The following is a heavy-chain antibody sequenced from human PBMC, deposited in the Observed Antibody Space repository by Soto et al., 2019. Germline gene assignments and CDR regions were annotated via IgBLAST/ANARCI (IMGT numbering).Heavy chain of an antibody. CDR1: GFAINGRY. D-gene: IGHD6-13*01. Sequence: SAKATCKDSGFAINGRYMQWVRQANGQGLEWMGWINPNSGGTNYAQKFQGWVTMTRDTSISTAYMELSRLRSDDTAVYYCARDSQQLDGGYYFDYWGQGTLVTVSS. CDR3: ARDSQQLDGGYYFDY. J-gene: IGHJ4*02. V-gene: IGHV1-2*04. CDR2: INPNSGGT.